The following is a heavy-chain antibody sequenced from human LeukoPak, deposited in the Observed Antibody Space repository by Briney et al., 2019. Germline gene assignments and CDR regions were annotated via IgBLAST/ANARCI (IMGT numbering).Heavy chain of an antibody. Sequence: SLRLSYAASGFTFSDSYMSWIRQAPGKGLEWVSYISSSGSTIYYADSVKGRFTISRDNANNSVYLQMNSLRAEDTAVYYCVRDLTLWELGGHNAFDIWGQGTMVTVSS. J-gene: IGHJ3*02. CDR1: GFTFSDSY. CDR2: ISSSGSTI. D-gene: IGHD1-26*01. CDR3: VRDLTLWELGGHNAFDI. V-gene: IGHV3-11*01.